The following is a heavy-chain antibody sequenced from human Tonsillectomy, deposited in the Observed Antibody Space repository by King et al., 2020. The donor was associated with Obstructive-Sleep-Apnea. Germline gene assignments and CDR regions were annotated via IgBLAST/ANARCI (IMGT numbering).Heavy chain of an antibody. CDR2: VYYSGST. D-gene: IGHD5-18*01. V-gene: IGHV4-59*08. J-gene: IGHJ4*02. CDR3: AISVDTAMVFDY. Sequence: VQLQESGPGLVKPSETLSLTCTVSGGSISSYYWSWIRQPPGKGLEWIGYVYYSGSTNYNPSLKSRVTISVDTSKKQFSLKLGSVTAADTAVYYCAISVDTAMVFDYWGQGTLVTVSS. CDR1: GGSISSYY.